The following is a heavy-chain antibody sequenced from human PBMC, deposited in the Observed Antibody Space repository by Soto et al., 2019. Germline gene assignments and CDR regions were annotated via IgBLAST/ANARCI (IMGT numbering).Heavy chain of an antibody. J-gene: IGHJ4*02. Sequence: SETLSLTCTVSGGSISSNYWTWIRQPPGKGLEWIGYVYNSGSTNYNPSLKSRVTISEDTSKSQFSLKVNSMTAAGTAVYYCARYRREAVAGYTLDNWGQGILVTVSS. CDR1: GGSISSNY. CDR3: ARYRREAVAGYTLDN. V-gene: IGHV4-59*01. D-gene: IGHD6-13*01. CDR2: VYNSGST.